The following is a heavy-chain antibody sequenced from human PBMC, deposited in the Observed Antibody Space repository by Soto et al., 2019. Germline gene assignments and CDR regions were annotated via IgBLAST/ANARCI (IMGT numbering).Heavy chain of an antibody. Sequence: GGSLRLSCAASGFTFSSYGMRWVRQAPGKGLEWVAVIWYDGSNKYYADSVKGRFTISRDNSKNTLYMQMNSLRAEDKAVYYCARDYSRYQLLYDAFDIWGQGTMVTVSS. D-gene: IGHD2-2*02. V-gene: IGHV3-33*08. CDR1: GFTFSSYG. CDR2: IWYDGSNK. J-gene: IGHJ3*02. CDR3: ARDYSRYQLLYDAFDI.